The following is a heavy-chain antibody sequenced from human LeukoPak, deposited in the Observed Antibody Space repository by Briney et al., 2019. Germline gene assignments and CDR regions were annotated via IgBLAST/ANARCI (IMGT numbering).Heavy chain of an antibody. CDR2: INPGESQI. J-gene: IGHJ5*02. CDR3: ARRLHQLQRMGDWFDP. Sequence: GESLKISCQVSGDTFTNFWIGWVRHMPGKGLEWVAIINPGESQIRYSPSLQGQVTISADKSTTTVYLQWTSLRASDTAIYYCARRLHQLQRMGDWFDPWGQGTLVTVSS. D-gene: IGHD4-11*01. V-gene: IGHV5-51*01. CDR1: GDTFTNFW.